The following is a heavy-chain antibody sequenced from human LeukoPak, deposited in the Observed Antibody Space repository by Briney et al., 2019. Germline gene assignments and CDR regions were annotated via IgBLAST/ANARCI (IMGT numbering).Heavy chain of an antibody. J-gene: IGHJ6*02. Sequence: SETLSLTCTVSGGSISSYYWSWIRQPPGKGLEWIGHIYYSGSTNYNPSLTSRVTISVDTSKNQFSLKVSSVTAADTAVNYCARVGCSSTSCSTNYGMDVWGQGTTVTVSS. D-gene: IGHD2-2*02. CDR1: GGSISSYY. CDR2: IYYSGST. CDR3: ARVGCSSTSCSTNYGMDV. V-gene: IGHV4-59*01.